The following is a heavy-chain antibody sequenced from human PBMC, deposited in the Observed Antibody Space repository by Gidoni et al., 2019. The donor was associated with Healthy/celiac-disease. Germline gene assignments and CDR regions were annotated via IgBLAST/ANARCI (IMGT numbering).Heavy chain of an antibody. D-gene: IGHD2-21*01. J-gene: IGHJ6*02. CDR3: ARYGCGGGYCYYYYYGMDV. CDR2: IKQDGSEK. Sequence: ANIKQDGSEKYYVDSVKGRFTISRDNAKNSLYLQMNSLRAEDTAVYYCARYGCGGGYCYYYYYGMDVWGQGTTVTVSS. V-gene: IGHV3-7*03.